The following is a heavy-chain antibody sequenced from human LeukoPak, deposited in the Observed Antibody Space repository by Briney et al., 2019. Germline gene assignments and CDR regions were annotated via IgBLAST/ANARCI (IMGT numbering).Heavy chain of an antibody. CDR2: IYYSWST. CDR1: GGSISSYY. V-gene: IGHV4-59*01. Sequence: SETLSLTCTVSGGSISSYYWSWIRQPPGKGLEWIGYIYYSWSTNYNPSLKSRVTISVDTSKNQFSLKLSSVTAADTAVYYCARETGYSSGWYDYWGQGTLVTVSS. J-gene: IGHJ4*02. D-gene: IGHD6-19*01. CDR3: ARETGYSSGWYDY.